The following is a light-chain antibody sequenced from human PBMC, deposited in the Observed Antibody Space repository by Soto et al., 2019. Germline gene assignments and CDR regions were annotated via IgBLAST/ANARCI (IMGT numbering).Light chain of an antibody. J-gene: IGLJ1*01. CDR2: DVI. Sequence: QSVLTQPASVSGSPGQSITISCTGTSSVVCGYNYVSCFQQYPGIALKLMIYDVINRPSGVSNRFSGSKSGNTASLTISGLQAEDEADYYCSSYTSSSSYVFGTGTKVTVL. CDR3: SSYTSSSSYV. CDR1: SSVVCGYNY. V-gene: IGLV2-14*01.